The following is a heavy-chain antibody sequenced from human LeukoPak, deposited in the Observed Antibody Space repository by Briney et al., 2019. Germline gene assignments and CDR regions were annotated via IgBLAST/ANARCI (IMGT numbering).Heavy chain of an antibody. CDR2: IYSVGTT. J-gene: IGHJ4*02. CDR1: GFTVSSNY. CDR3: ARDYYDSSGTQDY. V-gene: IGHV3-53*01. Sequence: GGSLRLSCAASGFTVSSNYMSWVRQAPGKGLEWVSVIYSVGTTYYADSVRGRFTISRDNSKNTLYLQMNSLRAEDTAVYYCARDYYDSSGTQDYWGQGTLVTVSS. D-gene: IGHD3-22*01.